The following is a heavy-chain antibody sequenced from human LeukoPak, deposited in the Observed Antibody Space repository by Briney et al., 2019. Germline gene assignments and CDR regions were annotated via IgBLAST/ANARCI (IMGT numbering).Heavy chain of an antibody. CDR3: ARDTGRGYAYDY. D-gene: IGHD5-12*01. J-gene: IGHJ4*02. Sequence: PGGSLRLSCAASGFTVSSNYMSWVRQAPGKGLEWVSSISSSSSSYIYYADSVKGRFTISRDNAKNSLYLQMNSLRAEDTAVYYCARDTGRGYAYDYWGQGTLVTVSS. CDR1: GFTVSSNY. V-gene: IGHV3-21*01. CDR2: ISSSSSSYI.